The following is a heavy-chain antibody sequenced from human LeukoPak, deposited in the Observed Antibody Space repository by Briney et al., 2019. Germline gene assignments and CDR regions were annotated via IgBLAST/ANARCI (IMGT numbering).Heavy chain of an antibody. V-gene: IGHV1-8*01. J-gene: IGHJ4*02. CDR1: GYTFTSYD. CDR3: ARGLSYDFWSGYYLKSGDY. D-gene: IGHD3-3*01. CDR2: MNPNSGNT. Sequence: ASVKVSCKASGYTFTSYDINWVRQATGQGLEWMGWMNPNSGNTGYAQKFQGRVTMTRNTSISTAYMELSSLRSEDTAVYYCARGLSYDFWSGYYLKSGDYWGQGTLVTVSS.